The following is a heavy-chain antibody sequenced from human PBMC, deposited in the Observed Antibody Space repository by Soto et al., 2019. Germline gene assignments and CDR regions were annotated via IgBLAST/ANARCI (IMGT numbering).Heavy chain of an antibody. CDR1: GFTFSSYW. V-gene: IGHV3-7*03. Sequence: AGGSVRLSCAASGFTFSSYWMSWVRHSPGKGLEWVANIKQDGSEKYYVDSVKGRFTISRDNAKNSLYLQMNSLRAEDTAVYYCERSGPTYYDYVWGSSSFSYHYYGMQVWGQGTTVTVSS. D-gene: IGHD3-16*01. CDR3: ERSGPTYYDYVWGSSSFSYHYYGMQV. J-gene: IGHJ6*02. CDR2: IKQDGSEK.